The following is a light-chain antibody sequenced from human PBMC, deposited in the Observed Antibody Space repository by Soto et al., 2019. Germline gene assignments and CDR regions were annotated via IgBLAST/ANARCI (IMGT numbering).Light chain of an antibody. CDR1: QSVSSSY. CDR3: QQYGSSPRT. V-gene: IGKV3-20*01. Sequence: EIVLTQSPGTLSLSPGERATLSCRASQSVSSSYLAWYQQKPGQAPGLLIYGASSRATGSPDRFSGSGSGTDFTLTISRLEPEDFAVYYCQQYGSSPRTFVQGTKVEIK. J-gene: IGKJ1*01. CDR2: GAS.